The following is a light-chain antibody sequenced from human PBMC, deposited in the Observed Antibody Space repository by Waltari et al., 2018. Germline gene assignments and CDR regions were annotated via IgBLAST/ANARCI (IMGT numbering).Light chain of an antibody. V-gene: IGKV1-39*01. CDR1: QSVSFY. CDR3: QQSYTTLFT. J-gene: IGKJ3*01. Sequence: DIQMTQSPSSLSASVGDRVTITCRASQSVSFYLNWYHQKPGKAPKLLIYAASSLQSGVPSRFSGSGSGTDFTLTISSLQPEDFATYYCQQSYTTLFTFGPGTKVNIK. CDR2: AAS.